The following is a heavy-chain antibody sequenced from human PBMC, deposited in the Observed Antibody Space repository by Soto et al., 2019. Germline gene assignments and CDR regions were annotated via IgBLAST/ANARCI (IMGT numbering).Heavy chain of an antibody. CDR3: ARDLVGATI. V-gene: IGHV3-21*01. D-gene: IGHD1-26*01. CDR1: GFTFSSYS. CDR2: ISSSSNYI. J-gene: IGHJ4*02. Sequence: EVQLVESGGGLVKPGGSLRLSCAASGFTFSSYSMNWVRQAPGKGLEWVSSISSSSNYIYYADSMKGRFTISRDNAKNLLYLQMNSLRAEDTAVYYCARDLVGATIWGQGTLVTVSS.